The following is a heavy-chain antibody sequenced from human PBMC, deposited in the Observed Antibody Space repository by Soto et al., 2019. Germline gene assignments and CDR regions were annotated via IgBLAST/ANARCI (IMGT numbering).Heavy chain of an antibody. J-gene: IGHJ4*02. Sequence: QVQLVQSGAEVKKPGASVKVSCHASGYSFSNNGISWGRQAPGQGFEWMGWINGDNGNTNYAQKFQGRVTMTTDTSTSTAYMELRSLRSDDTAVYYCARDLGYGDYGTDFWGQGTLVTVSS. D-gene: IGHD4-17*01. CDR1: GYSFSNNG. CDR2: INGDNGNT. CDR3: ARDLGYGDYGTDF. V-gene: IGHV1-18*04.